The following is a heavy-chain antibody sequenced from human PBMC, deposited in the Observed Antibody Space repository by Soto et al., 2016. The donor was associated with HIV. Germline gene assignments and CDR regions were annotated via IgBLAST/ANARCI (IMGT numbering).Heavy chain of an antibody. J-gene: IGHJ3*02. CDR3: ARDRWMSFDI. Sequence: EVQLVESGGGLVQPGGSLRLSCAASGFTFSTSSMNWVRQAPGKGLEWVSHISGSSRAIYYAVSVRGRFTISRDNAKNSLYLQMNSLRAEDTAVYYCARDRWMSFDIVGPRDNGHRLF. D-gene: IGHD5-12*01. V-gene: IGHV3-48*04. CDR1: GFTFSTSS. CDR2: ISGSSRAI.